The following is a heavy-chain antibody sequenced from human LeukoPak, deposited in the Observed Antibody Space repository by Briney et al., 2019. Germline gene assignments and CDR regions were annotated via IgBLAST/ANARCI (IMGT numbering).Heavy chain of an antibody. CDR3: ARYDSSESGAFDI. CDR1: GGSFSGYY. J-gene: IGHJ3*02. V-gene: IGHV4-59*01. Sequence: SETLSLTCAVYGGSFSGYYWSWIRQPPGKGLEWIGYIYYSGSTNYNPSLKSRVTISVGASKNQFSLKLSSVTAADTAVYYCARYDSSESGAFDIWGQGTMVTVSS. D-gene: IGHD3-22*01. CDR2: IYYSGST.